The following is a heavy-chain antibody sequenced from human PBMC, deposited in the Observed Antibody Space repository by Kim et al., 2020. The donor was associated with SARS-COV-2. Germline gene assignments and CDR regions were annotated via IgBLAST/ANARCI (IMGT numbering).Heavy chain of an antibody. V-gene: IGHV3-7*03. Sequence: YYVDSVKGRFTISRDNAKNSLYLQMNSLRAEDTAVYYCARGSKGDYALDYWGQGTLVTVSS. J-gene: IGHJ4*02. D-gene: IGHD4-17*01. CDR3: ARGSKGDYALDY.